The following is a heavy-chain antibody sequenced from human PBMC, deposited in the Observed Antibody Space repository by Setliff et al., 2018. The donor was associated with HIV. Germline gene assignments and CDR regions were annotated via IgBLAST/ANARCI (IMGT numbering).Heavy chain of an antibody. CDR3: ARSGDGDYYYYMDV. V-gene: IGHV1-69*10. Sequence: SVKVSCKASGGTFSSYAISWVRQAPGQGLEWMGGIIPILGIANYAQKFQGRVTITTDESTSTAYMELSSLRSEDTAVYYCARSGDGDYYYYMDVWGKGTTVTVSS. D-gene: IGHD7-27*01. J-gene: IGHJ6*03. CDR2: IIPILGIA. CDR1: GGTFSSYA.